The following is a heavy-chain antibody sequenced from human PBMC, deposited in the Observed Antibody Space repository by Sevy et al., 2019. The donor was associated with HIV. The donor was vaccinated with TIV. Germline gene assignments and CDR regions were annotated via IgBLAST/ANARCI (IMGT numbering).Heavy chain of an antibody. J-gene: IGHJ4*02. CDR3: VKEGGGEGVDH. CDR1: GFSFSSYG. D-gene: IGHD2-21*01. Sequence: GGSLRLSCAASGFSFSSYGMHWVRQAPGKGLEWMSYIQYDGSNKDYADSVKGRFTISRDNSKHTLYLQMNSLRFEDTDGFYCVKEGGGEGVDHWGQGTLVTVSS. CDR2: IQYDGSNK. V-gene: IGHV3-30*02.